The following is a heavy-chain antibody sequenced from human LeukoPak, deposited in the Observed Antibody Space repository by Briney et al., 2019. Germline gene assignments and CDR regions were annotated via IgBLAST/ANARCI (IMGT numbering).Heavy chain of an antibody. V-gene: IGHV4-30-4*08. Sequence: SETLSLTCTVPGGSISSGDYYWSWIRQPPGKGLEWIGYIYYSGSTYYNPSLKSRVTISVDTSKNQFSLKLSSVTAADTAVYYCARGRDFWTGYYFDYWGQGTLVTVSS. J-gene: IGHJ4*02. CDR2: IYYSGST. D-gene: IGHD3-3*01. CDR3: ARGRDFWTGYYFDY. CDR1: GGSISSGDYY.